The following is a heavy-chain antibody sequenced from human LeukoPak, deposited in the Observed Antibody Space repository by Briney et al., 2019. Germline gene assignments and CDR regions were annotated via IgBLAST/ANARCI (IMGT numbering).Heavy chain of an antibody. D-gene: IGHD2-15*01. V-gene: IGHV1-46*01. J-gene: IGHJ4*02. CDR1: GYTFTSYD. CDR2: INPSGGST. Sequence: ASVKVSCKASGYTFTSYDINWVRQATGQGLEWMGIINPSGGSTSYAQKFQGRVTMTRDTSTSTVYMELRSLRSEDTAVYYCATERIWPFDYWGQGTLVTVSS. CDR3: ATERIWPFDY.